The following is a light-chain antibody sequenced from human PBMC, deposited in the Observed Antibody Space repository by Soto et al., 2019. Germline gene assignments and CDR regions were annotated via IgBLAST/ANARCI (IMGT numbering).Light chain of an antibody. CDR3: QQSYAIPYT. CDR1: QTITSY. J-gene: IGKJ2*01. CDR2: AAS. V-gene: IGKV1-39*01. Sequence: DIQMTQSPSSLSASVGDRVTITCRTSQTITSYLNWYQHKPWRAPKFLIYAASSMQTGVPSRFSGSVSGTDFTLTISSLQPEDFATYYCQQSYAIPYTFGQGTKLEIK.